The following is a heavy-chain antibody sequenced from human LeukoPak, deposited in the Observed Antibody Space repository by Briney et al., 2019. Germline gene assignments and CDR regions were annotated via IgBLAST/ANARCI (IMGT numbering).Heavy chain of an antibody. CDR3: ARAALAGYSSGWILNY. V-gene: IGHV3-48*01. CDR1: GFTFSIYS. J-gene: IGHJ4*02. CDR2: ISSSSSTI. Sequence: GGSLRLSCAASGFTFSIYSINWVRQAPGKWREWVSYISSSSSTIYYADSVKGRFTISRDTGKNSLYLQMNSLRAEDTDVRYCARAALAGYSSGWILNYWGQGTLVTVSS. D-gene: IGHD6-19*01.